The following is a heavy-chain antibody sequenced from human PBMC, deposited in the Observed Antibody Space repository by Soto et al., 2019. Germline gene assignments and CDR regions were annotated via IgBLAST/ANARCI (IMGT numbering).Heavy chain of an antibody. D-gene: IGHD3-3*01. CDR3: AKDRAARGYDFWSGYYTYYYYGMDV. CDR2: ISYDGSNK. Sequence: GGSLRLSCAASGFTFSSYGMYWVRQAPGKGLEWVAVISYDGSNKYYADSVKGRFTISRDNSKNTLYLQMNSLRAEDTAVYYCAKDRAARGYDFWSGYYTYYYYGMDVWGQGTTVTVSS. J-gene: IGHJ6*02. CDR1: GFTFSSYG. V-gene: IGHV3-30*18.